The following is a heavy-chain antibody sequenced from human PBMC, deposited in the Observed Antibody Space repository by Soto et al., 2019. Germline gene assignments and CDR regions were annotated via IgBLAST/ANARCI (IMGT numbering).Heavy chain of an antibody. CDR1: GFTFSSYS. J-gene: IGHJ6*02. CDR2: ISSSSGYI. CDR3: ARAFRQYCSSTSCYLYYYYYGMDV. Sequence: GGSLRLSCAASGFTFSSYSMNWVRQAPGKGLEWVSSISSSSGYIYYADSVKGRFTISRDNAKNSLYLQMNSLRAEDTAVYYCARAFRQYCSSTSCYLYYYYYGMDVWGQGTTVTVSS. V-gene: IGHV3-21*01. D-gene: IGHD2-2*01.